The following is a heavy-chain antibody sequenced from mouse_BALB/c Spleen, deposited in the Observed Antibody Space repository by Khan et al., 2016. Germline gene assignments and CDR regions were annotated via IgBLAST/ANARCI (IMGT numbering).Heavy chain of an antibody. J-gene: IGHJ3*01. CDR2: IDPANGNT. Sequence: EVQLQESGAELVKPGASVKLSCTASGFNIKDTYMHWVKQRPEQGLEWIGRIDPANGNTKYDPTFQGQATITADTSSNTAYLQLSSLTSEDTSVYYCARSPYDYDVGFAYWGQGTLVTVSA. CDR1: GFNIKDTY. CDR3: ARSPYDYDVGFAY. V-gene: IGHV14-3*02. D-gene: IGHD2-4*01.